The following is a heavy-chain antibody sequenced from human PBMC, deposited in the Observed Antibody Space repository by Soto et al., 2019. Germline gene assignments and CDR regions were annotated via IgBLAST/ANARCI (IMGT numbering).Heavy chain of an antibody. Sequence: QVQLVQSGAEVKKPGASVKVSCKASGYTFTSYAMHWVRQAPGQRLEWMGWINAGNGNTKYSQKFQGRVTITRDTSASTAYMELCGLRSEDTAVYYYARSPGYSYGDYWGQGTLVTVSS. CDR2: INAGNGNT. CDR1: GYTFTSYA. J-gene: IGHJ4*02. CDR3: ARSPGYSYGDY. D-gene: IGHD5-18*01. V-gene: IGHV1-3*01.